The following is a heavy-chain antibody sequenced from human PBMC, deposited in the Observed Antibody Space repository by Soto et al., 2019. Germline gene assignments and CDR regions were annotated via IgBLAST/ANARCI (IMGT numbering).Heavy chain of an antibody. CDR2: ISGGDGSP. CDR3: AKWHTYNYDSLAFSGFDC. D-gene: IGHD3-16*01. J-gene: IGHJ4*02. Sequence: GGSLRLSCVASGFTFSSYAMTWVRQAPGKGLEWVPAISGGDGSPSYADSVKGRFTISRDNSKNTLYLHMNSLRADDTAAYYCAKWHTYNYDSLAFSGFDCWGQGTQVTVSS. CDR1: GFTFSSYA. V-gene: IGHV3-23*01.